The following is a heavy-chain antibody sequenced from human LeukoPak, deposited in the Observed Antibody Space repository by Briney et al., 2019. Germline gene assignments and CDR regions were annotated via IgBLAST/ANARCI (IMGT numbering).Heavy chain of an antibody. J-gene: IGHJ4*02. V-gene: IGHV5-10-1*01. D-gene: IGHD3-22*01. CDR3: ARRYYDSSGYTAFDY. CDR1: GYSFTSYW. CDR2: IDPSDSYT. Sequence: GESLRISCTGSGYSFTSYWISWVRQMPGKGQEWMGRIDPSDSYTNYSPSFQGHVTISADKSISTAYLQWSSLKASDTAMYYCARRYYDSSGYTAFDYWGQGTLVTVSS.